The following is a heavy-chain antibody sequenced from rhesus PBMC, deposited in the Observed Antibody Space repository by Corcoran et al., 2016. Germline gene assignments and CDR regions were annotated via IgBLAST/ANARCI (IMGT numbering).Heavy chain of an antibody. J-gene: IGHJ4*01. CDR1: GASISSYW. V-gene: IGHV4-80*01. D-gene: IGHD3-3*01. Sequence: QVQLQESGPGLVKPSETLSLTCAVSGASISSYWWSWIRQPPGKGLEWIGEINGNSGSTYYSPSLKSRVTISKDASKNQFSLQLSSVTAADTAVYYGARARAGGYNFWSGYYWGQGVLVTVSS. CDR3: ARARAGGYNFWSGYY. CDR2: INGNSGST.